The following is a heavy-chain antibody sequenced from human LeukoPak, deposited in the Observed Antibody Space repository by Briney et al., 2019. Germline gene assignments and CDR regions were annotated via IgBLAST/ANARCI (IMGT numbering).Heavy chain of an antibody. Sequence: GGSLRLSCAASGFTFSSHSLSWVRQAPGRGLEWVSKITASGGITYHADSVSGRFTISRDNSQNTLYLQMNSLRVEDTAVYYCAREDRIVGAGNYYYYGMDVWGQGITVTVSS. V-gene: IGHV3-23*01. D-gene: IGHD1-26*01. J-gene: IGHJ6*02. CDR3: AREDRIVGAGNYYYYGMDV. CDR2: ITASGGIT. CDR1: GFTFSSHS.